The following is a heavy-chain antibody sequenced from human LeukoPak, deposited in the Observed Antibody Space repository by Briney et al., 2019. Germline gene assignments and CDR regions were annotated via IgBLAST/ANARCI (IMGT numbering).Heavy chain of an antibody. D-gene: IGHD2-2*01. J-gene: IGHJ6*02. CDR3: AAPYCSSTSCYEDYYYYGMDV. Sequence: SVKVSCKASGFTFTSSAVQWVRQARGQRLEWTGWIVVGSGNTNYAQKFQERVTITRDMSTSTAYMELSSLRSEDSAVYYCAAPYCSSTSCYEDYYYYGMDVWGQGTTVTVSS. CDR2: IVVGSGNT. V-gene: IGHV1-58*01. CDR1: GFTFTSSA.